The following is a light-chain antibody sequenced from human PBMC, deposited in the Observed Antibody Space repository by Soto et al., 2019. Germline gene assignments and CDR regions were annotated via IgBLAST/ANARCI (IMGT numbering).Light chain of an antibody. J-gene: IGLJ2*01. Sequence: QSVLTQPPSASGTPGQRVTISCTGSNSDIGTYNYVSWYQQHPGKAPKLIIYEVTNRPSEVSDRFSGSKSGNTASLTISGLQSEDEAFYHCSSYSSTTTYILFGGGTKVTVL. CDR2: EVT. V-gene: IGLV2-14*01. CDR3: SSYSSTTTYIL. CDR1: NSDIGTYNY.